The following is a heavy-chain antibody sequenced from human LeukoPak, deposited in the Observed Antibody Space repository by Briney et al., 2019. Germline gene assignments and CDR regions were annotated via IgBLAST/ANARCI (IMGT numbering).Heavy chain of an antibody. J-gene: IGHJ5*01. CDR1: AFPFRNYA. CDR3: GKEAGGGTSPRIDS. D-gene: IGHD1-14*01. Sequence: GGSLRLSCAASAFPFRNYAMHWLRQAPGKGLEWVAVIASDGNDKHLADSVKGRFTISRDNSKNTLYLQMNSLRAEDTAVYYCGKEAGGGTSPRIDSWGQGTLVSVSS. CDR2: IASDGNDK. V-gene: IGHV3-30*18.